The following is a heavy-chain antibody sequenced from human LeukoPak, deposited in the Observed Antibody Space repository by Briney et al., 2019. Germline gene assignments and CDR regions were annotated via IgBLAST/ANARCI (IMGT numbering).Heavy chain of an antibody. J-gene: IGHJ4*02. V-gene: IGHV3-9*01. Sequence: GGSLRLSCAASGFTFSSYNMNWVRQPPGKGLEWVSSISWNGGNIAYADSVKGRFTISRDNAKNSVFLQLSSLRPEDTAFYYCAKGSYSIAATGTFFDYWGQGTLVTVSS. CDR1: GFTFSSYN. CDR2: ISWNGGNI. D-gene: IGHD6-13*01. CDR3: AKGSYSIAATGTFFDY.